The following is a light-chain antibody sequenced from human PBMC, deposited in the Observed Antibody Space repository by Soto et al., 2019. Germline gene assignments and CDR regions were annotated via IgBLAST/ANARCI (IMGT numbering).Light chain of an antibody. CDR2: SNT. J-gene: IGLJ1*01. V-gene: IGLV1-44*01. Sequence: VLTQPPSASGTPGQRVTISCSGSTSNIGRSTVSWYQQFPGAAPKLLIYSNTQRPLGVPVRFSGSKSDTSASLAISGLQSEDEADYYCATWNDGVFVFGIGTKSPS. CDR3: ATWNDGVFV. CDR1: TSNIGRST.